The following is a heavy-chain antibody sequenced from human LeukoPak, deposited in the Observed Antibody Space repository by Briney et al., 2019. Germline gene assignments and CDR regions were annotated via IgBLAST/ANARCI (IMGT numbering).Heavy chain of an antibody. J-gene: IGHJ6*03. CDR2: IKQDGSDR. D-gene: IGHD2-21*01. CDR1: GFTFSDYW. Sequence: GGSLRLSCTAYGFTFSDYWMIWVRQVLGKGLQWVADIKQDGSDRFYVDSVKGRFTISRDNAKNSVYLQMNSLRAEDTAVYYCARLYCGVGICYSYYMDVWGKGTTVTVSS. V-gene: IGHV3-7*01. CDR3: ARLYCGVGICYSYYMDV.